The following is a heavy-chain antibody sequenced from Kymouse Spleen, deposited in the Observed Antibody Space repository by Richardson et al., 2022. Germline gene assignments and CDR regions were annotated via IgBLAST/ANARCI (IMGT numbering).Heavy chain of an antibody. Sequence: QVQLQQWGAGLLKPSETLSLTCAVYGGSFSGYYWSWIRQPPGKGLEWIGEINHSGSTNYNPSLKSRVTISVDTSKNQFSLKLSSVTAADTAVYYCARGWFGELHYGMDVWGQGTTVTVSS. CDR3: ARGWFGELHYGMDV. J-gene: IGHJ6*02. CDR2: INHSGST. CDR1: GGSFSGYY. V-gene: IGHV4-34*01. D-gene: IGHD3-10*01.